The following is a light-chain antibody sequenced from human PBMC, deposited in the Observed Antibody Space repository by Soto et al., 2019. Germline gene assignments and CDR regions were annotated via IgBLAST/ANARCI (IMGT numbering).Light chain of an antibody. J-gene: IGKJ5*01. CDR1: QSVSNF. Sequence: EIVLTQSPGTLSLSRWERARVSFRASQSVSNFLAWYQQKPGQAPRLLIYDASNRATGIPVRFSGSGSGTDFTLTISSLEPEDFGLYYCQQRSDWFTFGQGTRLEIK. CDR2: DAS. CDR3: QQRSDWFT. V-gene: IGKV3-11*01.